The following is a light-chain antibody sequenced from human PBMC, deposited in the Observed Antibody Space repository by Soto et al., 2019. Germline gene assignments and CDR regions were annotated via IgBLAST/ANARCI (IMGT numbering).Light chain of an antibody. Sequence: QSALTQPASVSGSPGQSITISCNGTSSDVGGYNYVSWYQHHPGKAPKLLIYDVSNRPSGVSNRFSGSKSDNTASLTISGLQPEDEADYYCSSYTTSNTRQIVFGTGTKLTVL. V-gene: IGLV2-14*03. CDR1: SSDVGGYNY. J-gene: IGLJ1*01. CDR3: SSYTTSNTRQIV. CDR2: DVS.